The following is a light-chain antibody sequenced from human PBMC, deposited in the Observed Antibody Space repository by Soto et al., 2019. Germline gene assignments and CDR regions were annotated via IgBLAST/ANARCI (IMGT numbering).Light chain of an antibody. CDR3: QQSFRTPRT. V-gene: IGKV1-39*01. CDR1: QSISSY. CDR2: AAS. J-gene: IGKJ1*01. Sequence: DIQMTQSPSSLSASVGDRVTITCRASQSISSYLNWYQQKPGKAPNLLIYAASRLQSGVPSRFRGSASGTYFTLTISSLQREDFATYYCQQSFRTPRTFGQGTKVEFK.